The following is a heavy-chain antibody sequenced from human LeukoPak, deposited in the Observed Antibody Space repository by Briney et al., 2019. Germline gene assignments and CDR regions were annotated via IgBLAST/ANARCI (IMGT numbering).Heavy chain of an antibody. CDR3: ARDLPSGTRGMDV. CDR2: ISSSSSYI. CDR1: GFTVSSNY. Sequence: GGSLRLSCAASGFTVSSNYMSWVRQAPGKGLEWVSSISSSSSYIYYADSVKGRFTISRDNAKNSLYLQMNSLRAEDTAVYYCARDLPSGTRGMDVWGQGTTVTVSS. J-gene: IGHJ6*02. V-gene: IGHV3-21*01. D-gene: IGHD3-10*01.